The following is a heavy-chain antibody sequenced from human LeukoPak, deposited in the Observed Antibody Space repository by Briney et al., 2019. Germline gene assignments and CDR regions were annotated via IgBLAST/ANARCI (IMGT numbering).Heavy chain of an antibody. CDR2: IYHIGTT. Sequence: SETLSLTCAVSGYSIRSAYYWGWIRQPPGKGLEWIGSIYHIGTTYYNPSLKSRVTISLNTSKSHFSLKLTSVTDAATAVYSCARLNDFWEDYWGQGALVTVSS. D-gene: IGHD3-3*01. V-gene: IGHV4-38-2*01. CDR3: ARLNDFWEDY. CDR1: GYSIRSAYY. J-gene: IGHJ4*02.